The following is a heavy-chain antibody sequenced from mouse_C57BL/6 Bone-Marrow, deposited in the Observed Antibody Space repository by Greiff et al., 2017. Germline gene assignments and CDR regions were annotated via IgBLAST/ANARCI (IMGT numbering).Heavy chain of an antibody. CDR2: INSDGGST. Sequence: EVTVVESGGGLVQPGESLKLSCESNEYEFPSHDMSWVRKTPEKRLELVAAINSDGGSTYYPDTMERRFIISRDNTKKTLYLQMSSLRSEDTALYYCARDYDGGVYYAMDYWGQGTSGTVSS. V-gene: IGHV5-2*01. CDR1: EYEFPSHD. J-gene: IGHJ4*01. CDR3: ARDYDGGVYYAMDY. D-gene: IGHD2-4*01.